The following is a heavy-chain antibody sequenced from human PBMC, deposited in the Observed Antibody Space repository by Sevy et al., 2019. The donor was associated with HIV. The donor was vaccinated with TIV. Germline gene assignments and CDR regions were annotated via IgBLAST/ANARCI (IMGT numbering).Heavy chain of an antibody. CDR2: INPNSGGT. V-gene: IGHV1-2*06. D-gene: IGHD3-10*01. CDR3: ARVLRFRELWDY. Sequence: ASVKVSCKASGYTFTGYYMHWVRQAPGQGLEWMGRINPNSGGTNYAQTFQGRVTMTRDTSISTAYMELSRLRSDDTAVYYCARVLRFRELWDYWGQGTLVTVSS. J-gene: IGHJ4*02. CDR1: GYTFTGYY.